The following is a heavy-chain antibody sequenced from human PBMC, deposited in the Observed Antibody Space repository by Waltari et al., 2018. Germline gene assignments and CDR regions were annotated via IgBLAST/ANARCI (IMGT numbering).Heavy chain of an antibody. CDR2: MTPNSGNT. Sequence: QVQLVQSGAEVKKPGASVKVSCKASGYTFTSYDINWVRQATGQGLEWLGWMTPNSGNTGYAQKFQGRVTITRNTSISTAYMELSSLRSEDTAVYYCARGPSPAAIRWTTTRTIRAWFDPWGQGTLVTVSS. J-gene: IGHJ5*02. V-gene: IGHV1-8*03. CDR3: ARGPSPAAIRWTTTRTIRAWFDP. D-gene: IGHD2-2*02. CDR1: GYTFTSYD.